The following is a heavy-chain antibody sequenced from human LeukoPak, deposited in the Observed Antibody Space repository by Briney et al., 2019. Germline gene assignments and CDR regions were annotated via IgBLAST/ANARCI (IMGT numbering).Heavy chain of an antibody. CDR3: VKSPGADFWSGYPNWFDP. J-gene: IGHJ5*02. Sequence: GGSLRLSCSASGFTFSIYAMHWVRHAPGKGREYVSAISSNGGSTYYADSVKGRFTISRDNSKNTLYLQMSSLRAEDTAVYYCVKSPGADFWSGYPNWFDPWGQGTLVTVSS. CDR1: GFTFSIYA. V-gene: IGHV3-64D*09. D-gene: IGHD3-3*01. CDR2: ISSNGGST.